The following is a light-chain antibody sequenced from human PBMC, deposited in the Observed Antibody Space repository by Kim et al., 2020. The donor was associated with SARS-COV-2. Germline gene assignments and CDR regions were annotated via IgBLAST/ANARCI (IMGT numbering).Light chain of an antibody. CDR2: RAS. V-gene: IGKV1-5*03. CDR3: LQYNDYPLT. J-gene: IGKJ4*01. Sequence: DIQMTQSSSTLSASVGDRVTITCRASQSFSTWLAWYQQKPGKAPKLLIYRASSLESGVPSRFSGSGSGTEFTLTISSLQPDDFATYYCLQYNDYPLTFGGGTKLEI. CDR1: QSFSTW.